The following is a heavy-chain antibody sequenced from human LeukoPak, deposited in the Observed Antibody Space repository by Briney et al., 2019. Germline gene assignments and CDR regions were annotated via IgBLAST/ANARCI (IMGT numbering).Heavy chain of an antibody. CDR1: GGSISLYY. CDR3: ARVGGSGSYVTYYLDY. Sequence: SETLSLTCTVSGGSISLYYWTWIRQPPGKGLEWIGFLYDSETTNYNPSLKSRVTISVDTSKNQFSLKLTSVTAADTAMYYCARVGGSGSYVTYYLDYWGQGTLVTVSS. V-gene: IGHV4-59*01. J-gene: IGHJ4*02. D-gene: IGHD3-10*01. CDR2: LYDSETT.